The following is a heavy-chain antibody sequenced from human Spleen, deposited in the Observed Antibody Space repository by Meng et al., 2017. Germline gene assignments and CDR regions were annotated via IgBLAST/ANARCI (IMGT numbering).Heavy chain of an antibody. CDR1: GFTFSRYW. CDR3: ARVGSGYELYYGMDV. J-gene: IGHJ6*02. V-gene: IGHV3-7*01. D-gene: IGHD5-12*01. CDR2: IKEDGSEK. Sequence: GGSLRLSFAASGFTFSRYWMTWVRQAPGMGLERVANIKEDGSEKYYVDSVKGRFTISRDNTRNSLYLEMNSLRAEDTAVYYCARVGSGYELYYGMDVWGQGTTVTVSS.